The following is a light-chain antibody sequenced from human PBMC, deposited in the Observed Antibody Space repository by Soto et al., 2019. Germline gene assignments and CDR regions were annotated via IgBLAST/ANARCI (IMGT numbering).Light chain of an antibody. CDR3: SSYAGSSTWV. Sequence: QSALTQPPSASGSPGQSATISCTGTSSDVGGYNYVSWYQQYPGKAPKLMIYEVSKRPSGVPGRFSGSKSGNTASLTVSGLQAEDEADYYCSSYAGSSTWVFGGGTKLTVL. CDR1: SSDVGGYNY. J-gene: IGLJ2*01. V-gene: IGLV2-8*01. CDR2: EVS.